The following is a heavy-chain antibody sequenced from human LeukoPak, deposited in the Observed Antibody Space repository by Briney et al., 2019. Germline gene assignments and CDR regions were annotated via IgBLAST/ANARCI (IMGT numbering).Heavy chain of an antibody. CDR1: GFTFSSYG. CDR3: AKSQKPAGSYRYYYYYYMDV. J-gene: IGHJ6*03. V-gene: IGHV3-30*02. Sequence: GGSLRLSCAASGFTFSSYGMHWVRQAPGKGLEWVAFIRYDGSNKYYADSVKGRFTISRDNSKNTLYLQMNSLRAEDTAVYYCAKSQKPAGSYRYYYYYYMDVWGKGTTVTVSS. D-gene: IGHD1-26*01. CDR2: IRYDGSNK.